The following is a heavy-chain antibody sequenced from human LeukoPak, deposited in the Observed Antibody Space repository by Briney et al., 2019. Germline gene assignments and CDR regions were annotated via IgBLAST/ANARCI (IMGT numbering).Heavy chain of an antibody. CDR3: TTDLSERYYFDY. CDR2: IKSKTDGGTT. D-gene: IGHD5/OR15-5a*01. CDR1: GFTFSNAW. J-gene: IGHJ4*02. Sequence: GGSLRLSCAASGFTFSNAWMSWVRQAPGKGLEWVGRIKSKTDGGTTDYAAPVKGRFTISRDDSKNTLYLQMNSLKTEDTAVYHCTTDLSERYYFDYWGQGTLVTVSS. V-gene: IGHV3-15*01.